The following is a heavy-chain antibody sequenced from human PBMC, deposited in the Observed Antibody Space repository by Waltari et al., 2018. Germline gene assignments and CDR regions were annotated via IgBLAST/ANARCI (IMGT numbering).Heavy chain of an antibody. CDR1: GFTFSSNW. V-gene: IGHV3-74*01. D-gene: IGHD6-13*01. CDR2: MDTGGTGT. CDR3: ARAGEGAAAYTFDI. Sequence: EVQLVESGGGLVPPGGSLRLSCAASGFTFSSNWMHWVRQGPGRGRVWVSRMDTGGTGTGCPASVKGRFSSCRDNAKNTLDLQMNSLRAEDTAVYYCARAGEGAAAYTFDIWGQGTMVTVSS. J-gene: IGHJ3*02.